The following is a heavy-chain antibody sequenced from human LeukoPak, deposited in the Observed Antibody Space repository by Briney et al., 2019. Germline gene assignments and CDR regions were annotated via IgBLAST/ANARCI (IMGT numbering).Heavy chain of an antibody. D-gene: IGHD3-22*01. Sequence: GGSLRLSCAASGFTFSSYSMDWVRQAPGKGLEWVSSISSSSSYIYYAGSVKGRFTISRDNAKNSLYLQVNSLRAEDTAVYYCARYVHSSGYFDYWGQGTLVTVSS. V-gene: IGHV3-21*01. J-gene: IGHJ4*02. CDR3: ARYVHSSGYFDY. CDR1: GFTFSSYS. CDR2: ISSSSSYI.